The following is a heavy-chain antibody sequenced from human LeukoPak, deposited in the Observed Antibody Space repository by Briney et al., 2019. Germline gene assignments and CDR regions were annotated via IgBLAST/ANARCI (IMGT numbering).Heavy chain of an antibody. V-gene: IGHV3-23*01. CDR2: ISHSGSSI. CDR1: GFTFSNYL. CDR3: AMALNY. Sequence: GGSLRLSCVASGFTFSNYLMNWVRQAPGKGLEWVSGISHSGSSIYYADSVKGRFTISRDNSKNTLYLQMDRLRVEDTAVYYCAMALNYWGQGTLVTVSS. J-gene: IGHJ4*02.